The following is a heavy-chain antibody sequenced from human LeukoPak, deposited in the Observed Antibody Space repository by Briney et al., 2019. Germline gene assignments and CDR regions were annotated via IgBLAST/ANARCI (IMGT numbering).Heavy chain of an antibody. J-gene: IGHJ5*02. Sequence: PGGSLRLSCAASGSTFSSYAMSWVRQAPGKGLEWVSAISGSGGSTYYADSVRGRFTISRDNSKNTLYLQMNSLRAEDTAVYYCAKSAVRGVISLTGFDPWGQGTLVTVSS. CDR3: AKSAVRGVISLTGFDP. V-gene: IGHV3-23*01. CDR2: ISGSGGST. CDR1: GSTFSSYA. D-gene: IGHD3-10*01.